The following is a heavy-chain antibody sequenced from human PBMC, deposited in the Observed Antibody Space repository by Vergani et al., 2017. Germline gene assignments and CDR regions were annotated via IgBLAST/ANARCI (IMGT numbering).Heavy chain of an antibody. D-gene: IGHD2-2*01. CDR3: ARQIVVVPAAIRDYYYYYMDV. V-gene: IGHV5-51*01. CDR2: IYPGDSDT. CDR1: GYSFTSYW. J-gene: IGHJ6*03. Sequence: EVQLVQSGAEVKKPGESLKISCKGSGYSFTSYWIGWVRQMPGKGLEWMGIIYPGDSDTRYSPSFQGQVTISADKSISTAYLQGSSLKASDTAMYYCARQIVVVPAAIRDYYYYYMDVWGKGTTVTVSS.